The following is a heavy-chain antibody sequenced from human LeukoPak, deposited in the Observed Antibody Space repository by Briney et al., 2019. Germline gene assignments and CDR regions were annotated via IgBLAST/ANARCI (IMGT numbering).Heavy chain of an antibody. CDR3: AKGPHDILTGYYFY. V-gene: IGHV3-48*03. Sequence: GGSLRLSCAASGFTFSSYEMNWVRQAPGKGLEWVSYISSSGSTIYYADSVKGRFTISRDNAKNSLYLQMNSLRAEDTAVYYCAKGPHDILTGYYFYWGQGTLVTVSS. D-gene: IGHD3-9*01. CDR2: ISSSGSTI. J-gene: IGHJ4*02. CDR1: GFTFSSYE.